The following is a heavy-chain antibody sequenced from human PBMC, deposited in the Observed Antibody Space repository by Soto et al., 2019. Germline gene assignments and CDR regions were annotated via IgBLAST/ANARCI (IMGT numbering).Heavy chain of an antibody. CDR2: MNPNSGNT. D-gene: IGHD3-22*01. V-gene: IGHV1-8*01. CDR3: ARTLYYYDSSGRDAFDI. Sequence: QVQLVQSGAEVKKPGASVKVSCKASGYTFTSYDINWVRQATGQGLEWMGWMNPNSGNTGYAQKFQGRVTMTRNTSISTAYMELSSLRSGDTAVYYCARTLYYYDSSGRDAFDIWGQGTMVTVSS. J-gene: IGHJ3*02. CDR1: GYTFTSYD.